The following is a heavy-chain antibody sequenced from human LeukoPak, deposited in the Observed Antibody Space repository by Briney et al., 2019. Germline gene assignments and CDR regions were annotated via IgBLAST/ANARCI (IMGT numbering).Heavy chain of an antibody. J-gene: IGHJ6*02. Sequence: GRSLRLSCAASGFSFNSHAIHWVRQAPGKGLEWVTAISYDGSNKHYADSVMGRFTISRDNSKNTLYLQMNSLRTEDTAVYYCAQGGSEIYYFYHGMDVWGRGTTVTVSS. CDR3: AQGGSEIYYFYHGMDV. CDR2: ISYDGSNK. D-gene: IGHD3-10*01. CDR1: GFSFNSHA. V-gene: IGHV3-30*03.